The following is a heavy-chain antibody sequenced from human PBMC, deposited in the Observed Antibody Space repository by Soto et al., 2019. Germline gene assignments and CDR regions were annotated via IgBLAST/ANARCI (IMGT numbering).Heavy chain of an antibody. J-gene: IGHJ4*02. CDR2: IFYRGRT. CDR3: ARALDSSAAPFDY. CDR1: GGYIDPYD. D-gene: IGHD2-2*01. Sequence: SETKSVTCTVAGGYIDPYDWSWIRKPPGKGLEWIGFIFYRGRTNYNPSLKSRVTISLDTSKSQLSLRLSSVTAADTAVYFCARALDSSAAPFDYWGQGTLVTVSS. V-gene: IGHV4-59*01.